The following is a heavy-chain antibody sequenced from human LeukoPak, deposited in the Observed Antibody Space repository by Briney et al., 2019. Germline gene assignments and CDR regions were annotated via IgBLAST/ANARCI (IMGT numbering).Heavy chain of an antibody. CDR3: ARDNGLGATVGDY. CDR1: GYTFPDYY. J-gene: IGHJ4*02. Sequence: PRASVKVSCKASGYTFPDYYIHWVRQAPGQGLEWMGRINPNSGGTEYAQNLQGRVTMTRDTSISTAYMELSSLRSDDTAVYYCARDNGLGATVGDYWGQGTLVTVSS. CDR2: INPNSGGT. V-gene: IGHV1-2*06. D-gene: IGHD1-26*01.